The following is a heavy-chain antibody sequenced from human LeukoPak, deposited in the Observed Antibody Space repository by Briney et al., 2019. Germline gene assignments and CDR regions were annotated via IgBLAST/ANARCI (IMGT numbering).Heavy chain of an antibody. CDR1: GYTFTGNN. CDR2: INPNSGGT. CDR3: ARAHYDFWSGYPFYFYYMDV. V-gene: IGHV1-2*02. Sequence: ASVKVSCKASGYTFTGNNMHWVRQAPGQGLEWMGWINPNSGGTNYAQKFRGRVTMTRDTSISTAYMELSRLRSDDTAVYYCARAHYDFWSGYPFYFYYMDVWGKGTTVTVSS. J-gene: IGHJ6*03. D-gene: IGHD3-3*01.